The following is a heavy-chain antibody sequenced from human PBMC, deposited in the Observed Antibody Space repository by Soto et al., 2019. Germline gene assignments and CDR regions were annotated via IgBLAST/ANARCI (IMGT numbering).Heavy chain of an antibody. V-gene: IGHV3-74*01. CDR2: INSDGSST. J-gene: IGHJ4*02. CDR3: ARAAQTYGSGSYYGY. Sequence: EVQLVESGGGLVQPGGSLRLSCAASGFTFSSYWMHWVRQAPGKGLVWVSRINSDGSSTSYADSVKGRFTISRDNDKNTLYLQMNSLRAEDTAVYYCARAAQTYGSGSYYGYWGQGTLVTVSS. CDR1: GFTFSSYW. D-gene: IGHD3-10*01.